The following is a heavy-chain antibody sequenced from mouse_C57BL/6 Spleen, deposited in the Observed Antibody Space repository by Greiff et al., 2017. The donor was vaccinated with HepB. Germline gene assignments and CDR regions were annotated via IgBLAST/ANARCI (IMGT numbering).Heavy chain of an antibody. V-gene: IGHV1-76*01. D-gene: IGHD2-1*01. CDR2: IYPGSGNT. CDR1: GYTFTDYY. Sequence: QVQLQQSGAELVRPGASVKLSCKASGYTFTDYYINWVKQRPGQGLEWIARIYPGSGNTYYNEKFKGKATLTAEKSSSTAYMQLSSLTSEDSAVYFCARGGYDGNHYYAMDDWGQGTSVTVSS. CDR3: ARGGYDGNHYYAMDD. J-gene: IGHJ4*01.